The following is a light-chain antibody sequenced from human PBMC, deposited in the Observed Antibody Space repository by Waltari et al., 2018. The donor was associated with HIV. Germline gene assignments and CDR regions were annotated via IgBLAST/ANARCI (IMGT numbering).Light chain of an antibody. V-gene: IGLV3-21*02. J-gene: IGLJ3*02. CDR1: NIGRKS. CDR3: QVWDTDTDHWV. Sequence: SYVLPQPPSVSVAPGHTAGLTSGGDNIGRKSVHWYQHSPGQATILLIYDEPDRPSGIPERFSGSASWNTATLTVNSVEAGDEADYYCQVWDTDTDHWVFGGGTRLTVL. CDR2: DEP.